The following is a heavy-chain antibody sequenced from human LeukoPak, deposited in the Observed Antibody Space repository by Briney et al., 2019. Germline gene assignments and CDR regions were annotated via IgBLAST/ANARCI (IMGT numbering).Heavy chain of an antibody. V-gene: IGHV3-30*02. CDR2: IRYDGSNK. CDR3: AKDWYYYDSSGYYYGPLDY. Sequence: QPGGSLRLSCAASGFTFSSYGMHWVRQAPGKGLEWVAFIRYDGSNKYYADSVKGRFTISRDNSKNTLYLQMNSLRAVDTAVYYCAKDWYYYDSSGYYYGPLDYWGQGTLVTVSS. D-gene: IGHD3-22*01. CDR1: GFTFSSYG. J-gene: IGHJ4*02.